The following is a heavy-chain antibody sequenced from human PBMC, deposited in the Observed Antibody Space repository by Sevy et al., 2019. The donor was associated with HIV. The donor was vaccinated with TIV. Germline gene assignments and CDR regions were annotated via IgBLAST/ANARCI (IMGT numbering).Heavy chain of an antibody. J-gene: IGHJ4*02. Sequence: GGSLRLSCTASGFTFGDYCMSWVRQAPGKGLEWVAFLKIDVYGGTVDHAASVRGRFVISRDDSKTIAYLQMNDLKTEDTGVYYCTRWKAAQSIFDYWGQGALVTVSS. D-gene: IGHD6-13*01. CDR1: GFTFGDYC. V-gene: IGHV3-49*04. CDR3: TRWKAAQSIFDY. CDR2: LKIDVYGGTV.